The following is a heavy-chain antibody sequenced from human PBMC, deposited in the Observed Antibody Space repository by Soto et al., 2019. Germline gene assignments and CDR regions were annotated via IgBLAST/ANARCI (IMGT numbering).Heavy chain of an antibody. Sequence: DVQLVESGGGLVQPGGSLRLSCAASGFTFSSYEMNWVRQAPGKGLEWVSYISSSGSTIYYADSVKGRFTISRDNAKNSLYLQMNSLRAEDTAVYYCARDLGYCSSTSCMYYGMDVWGQGTTVTVSS. D-gene: IGHD2-2*01. J-gene: IGHJ6*02. V-gene: IGHV3-48*03. CDR1: GFTFSSYE. CDR3: ARDLGYCSSTSCMYYGMDV. CDR2: ISSSGSTI.